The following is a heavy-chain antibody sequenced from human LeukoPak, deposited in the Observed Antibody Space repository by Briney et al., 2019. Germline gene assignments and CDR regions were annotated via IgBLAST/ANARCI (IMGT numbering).Heavy chain of an antibody. J-gene: IGHJ6*03. V-gene: IGHV4-34*01. D-gene: IGHD1-26*01. Sequence: SETLSLTXAVYGGSFSGYYWSWIRQPPGKGLEWIGEINHSGSTNYNPSLKSRVTISVDTSKNQFSLRLSSVTAADTAVYYCARSGAYYYYYYMDVWGKGTTITVSS. CDR1: GGSFSGYY. CDR2: INHSGST. CDR3: ARSGAYYYYYYMDV.